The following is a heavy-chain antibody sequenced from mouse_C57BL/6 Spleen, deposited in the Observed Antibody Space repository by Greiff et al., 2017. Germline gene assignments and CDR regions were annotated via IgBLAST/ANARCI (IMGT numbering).Heavy chain of an antibody. CDR2: ISSGGSYT. J-gene: IGHJ3*01. D-gene: IGHD2-2*01. V-gene: IGHV5-6*01. Sequence: EVKVVESGGDLVKPGGSLKLSCAVSGFTFSSYGMSWVRQTPDKRLEWVATISSGGSYTYYPDSVKGRFTIARDNSKNTLYLQMSSLQSEDTAMYYCARQRGYDEGAWFAYWGQGTLVTVSA. CDR1: GFTFSSYG. CDR3: ARQRGYDEGAWFAY.